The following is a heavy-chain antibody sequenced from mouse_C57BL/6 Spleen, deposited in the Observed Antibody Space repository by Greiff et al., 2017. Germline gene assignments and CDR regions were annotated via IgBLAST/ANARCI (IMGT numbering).Heavy chain of an antibody. D-gene: IGHD1-1*01. CDR1: GYTFTDYY. CDR3: ARGGYYGSSYEYFDV. V-gene: IGHV1-19*01. J-gene: IGHJ1*03. Sequence: EVQLQQSGPVLVKPGASVTMSCKASGYTFTDYYMNWVKQSHGKSLEWIGVINPYNGGTSYNQKFKGKATLTVDKSSSTAYMELNSLTSEDSAVYYCARGGYYGSSYEYFDVWGTGTTVTVSS. CDR2: INPYNGGT.